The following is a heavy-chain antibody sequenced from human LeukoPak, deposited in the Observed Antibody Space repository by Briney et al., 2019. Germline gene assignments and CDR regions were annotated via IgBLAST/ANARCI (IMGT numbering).Heavy chain of an antibody. CDR2: ISASAKEI. V-gene: IGHV3-48*01. CDR1: GFTFNTYS. Sequence: GGSLRLSCAASGFTFNTYSMNWVRLAPGKGLEWISYISASAKEIFYADSVKGRFTISRDNARFSLYLQMNSLRAEDTAVYYCATPLDYYDTSGYHQGGDWGQGTLVTVSS. J-gene: IGHJ4*02. CDR3: ATPLDYYDTSGYHQGGD. D-gene: IGHD3-22*01.